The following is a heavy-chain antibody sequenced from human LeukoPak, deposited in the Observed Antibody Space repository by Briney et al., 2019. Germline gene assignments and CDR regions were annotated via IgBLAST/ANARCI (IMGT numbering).Heavy chain of an antibody. J-gene: IGHJ4*02. CDR3: ARAPRTYDFWSGRRYFDY. Sequence: PSETLSLTCTVSGGSISSYYWSWIRQPPGKGLEWIGYIYYSGSTNYNPSLKSRVTISVDTSKNQFSLKLSSVTAADTAVYYCARAPRTYDFWSGRRYFDYWGQGTLVTVSS. CDR1: GGSISSYY. V-gene: IGHV4-59*12. CDR2: IYYSGST. D-gene: IGHD3-3*01.